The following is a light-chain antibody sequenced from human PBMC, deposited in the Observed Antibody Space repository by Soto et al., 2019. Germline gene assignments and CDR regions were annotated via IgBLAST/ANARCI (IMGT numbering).Light chain of an antibody. V-gene: IGKV3-20*01. Sequence: EIVLTQSPATLSLSPGERATLSCRASQSVSSSYLAWYQQKLGQAPRLLIYGASSRATGIPDRFSGSASGTDFTLTISRLEPEDFAVYYCQQYGSSSNTFGQGTKLEIK. CDR1: QSVSSSY. CDR2: GAS. J-gene: IGKJ2*01. CDR3: QQYGSSSNT.